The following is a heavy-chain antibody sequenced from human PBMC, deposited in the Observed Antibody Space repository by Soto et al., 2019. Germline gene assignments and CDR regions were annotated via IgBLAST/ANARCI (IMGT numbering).Heavy chain of an antibody. V-gene: IGHV3-15*01. CDR1: GFTFSNAW. CDR2: IKSKTDGGTT. CDR3: TTDLPSYYYDSSESLAFDI. Sequence: GGSLRLSCAASGFTFSNAWMSWVRQAPGKGLEWVGRIKSKTDGGTTDYAAPVKGRFTISRDDSKNTLYLQMNSLKTEDTAVYYCTTDLPSYYYDSSESLAFDIWGQGTMVTVSS. J-gene: IGHJ3*02. D-gene: IGHD3-22*01.